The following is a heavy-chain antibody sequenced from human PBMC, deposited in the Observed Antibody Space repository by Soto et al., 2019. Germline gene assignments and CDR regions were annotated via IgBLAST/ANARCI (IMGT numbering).Heavy chain of an antibody. Sequence: GGSLRLSCAASRFTFSSYAMSWVRQAPGKGLEWVSAIGGSGGSTYYADSVKGRFTISRDNSKNTLYLKRNSLRAEDTAVYYCATKGAYGDSYYFDYWGQGTLVTVSS. V-gene: IGHV3-23*01. J-gene: IGHJ4*02. CDR1: RFTFSSYA. CDR2: IGGSGGST. CDR3: ATKGAYGDSYYFDY. D-gene: IGHD4-17*01.